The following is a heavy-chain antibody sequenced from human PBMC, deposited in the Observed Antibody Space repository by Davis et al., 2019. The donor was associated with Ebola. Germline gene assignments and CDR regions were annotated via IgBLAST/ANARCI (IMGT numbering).Heavy chain of an antibody. Sequence: MPSETLSLTCTVSGGSISSRSYYWGWIRQPPGKGLEWIGSIYYSGSTYYNASLKRRVTISVDTSKNQFSLKLSSVTAADTAVYYCARGSAYYYGSGSYRGYGMDVWGQGTTVTVSS. V-gene: IGHV4-39*07. CDR1: GGSISSRSYY. CDR2: IYYSGST. CDR3: ARGSAYYYGSGSYRGYGMDV. J-gene: IGHJ6*02. D-gene: IGHD3-10*01.